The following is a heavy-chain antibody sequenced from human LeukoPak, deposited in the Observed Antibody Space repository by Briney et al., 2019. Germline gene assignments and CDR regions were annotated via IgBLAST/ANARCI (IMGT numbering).Heavy chain of an antibody. CDR2: IKSDGKST. CDR3: AKGGGTVVDY. V-gene: IGHV3-74*01. CDR1: GFTFSNYC. Sequence: GGSLRLSCAPSGFTFSNYCMHCVPEAPEKGLVWVSRIKSDGKSTSYVDSVKGRFTISRDHAKNTLHLQINRLRADDTAVYYCAKGGGTVVDYWGQGTLLTVSS. J-gene: IGHJ4*02. D-gene: IGHD2-15*01.